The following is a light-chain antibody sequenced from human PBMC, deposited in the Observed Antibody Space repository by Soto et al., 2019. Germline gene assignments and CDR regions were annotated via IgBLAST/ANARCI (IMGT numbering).Light chain of an antibody. J-gene: IGLJ3*02. CDR1: SGDVGAYNS. CDR2: EVS. CDR3: ASYTTSRPVV. Sequence: QSALTQPASVSGSPGQSITISCTGTSGDVGAYNSVSWYQQHPGKAPKLIIYEVSHRPSGISNRFSGSKSGNTASLTISGLQTEDEADHYCASYTTSRPVVFGGGTKLTVL. V-gene: IGLV2-14*01.